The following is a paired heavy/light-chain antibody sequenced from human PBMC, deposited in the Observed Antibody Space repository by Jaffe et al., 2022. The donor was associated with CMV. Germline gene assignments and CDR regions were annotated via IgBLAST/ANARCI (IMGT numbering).Light chain of an antibody. Sequence: DIQMTQSPSTLPASVGDRVTITCRASQSISSWLAWYQQEPGKAPKLLISRASSLESGVPSRFSGSASGTEFTLTISSLQPDDFATYYCQQYNSYPWTFGQGTKVEIK. CDR3: QQYNSYPWT. CDR2: RAS. CDR1: QSISSW. V-gene: IGKV1-5*03. J-gene: IGKJ1*01.
Heavy chain of an antibody. CDR2: IYYSGST. V-gene: IGHV4-59*01. D-gene: IGHD6-13*01. CDR1: GGSISRYY. CDR3: ARVAAGLSVGYYAMDV. J-gene: IGHJ6*02. Sequence: QVQLQESGPGLVKPSETLSLTCSVSGGSISRYYWSWIRQPPGKGLEWIGYIYYSGSTNYNPSLKSRVTISVDTSKNQFSLKLRSVIAADTAVYYCARVAAGLSVGYYAMDVWGQGTSVTVSS.